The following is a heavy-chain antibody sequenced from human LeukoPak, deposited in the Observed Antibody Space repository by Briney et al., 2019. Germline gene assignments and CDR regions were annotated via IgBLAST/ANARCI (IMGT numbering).Heavy chain of an antibody. CDR1: GYTFTSYG. V-gene: IGHV1-18*01. CDR3: ARDGSGSYMKNWFDP. D-gene: IGHD3-10*01. Sequence: ASVKVSCKASGYTFTSYGISWVRQAPGQGLEWMGWISAYNGNTNYAQKLQGRVTMTTDTSTSTAYMELRSLRSDDTAVYYCARDGSGSYMKNWFDPWGQGTPVTVSS. CDR2: ISAYNGNT. J-gene: IGHJ5*02.